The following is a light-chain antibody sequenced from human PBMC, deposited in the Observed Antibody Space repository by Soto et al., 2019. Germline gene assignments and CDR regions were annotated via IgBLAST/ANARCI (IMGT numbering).Light chain of an antibody. J-gene: IGKJ1*01. Sequence: AIQLTQSPSSLSASVGDRVTITCRASQGISNYLAWYQQKPGKAPKLLIYDASSLESGVPSRFSGSGSGTEFTLTISSLQPDDFATYYCQQYNSYCTFGQGTKVDIK. CDR3: QQYNSYCT. CDR2: DAS. CDR1: QGISNY. V-gene: IGKV1-13*02.